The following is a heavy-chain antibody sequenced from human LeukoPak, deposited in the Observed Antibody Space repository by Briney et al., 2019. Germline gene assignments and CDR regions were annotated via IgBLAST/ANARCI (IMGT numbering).Heavy chain of an antibody. V-gene: IGHV3-66*01. Sequence: GGSLRLSCAASGFTVSSNYMRWVRQAPGKGLEWVSVIYSGGSTYYADSVKGRFTISRDNSKNTLYPQMNSLRAEDTAVYYCARGYGSRSYYGMDVWGQGTTVTVSS. CDR2: IYSGGST. D-gene: IGHD3-10*01. J-gene: IGHJ6*02. CDR3: ARGYGSRSYYGMDV. CDR1: GFTVSSNY.